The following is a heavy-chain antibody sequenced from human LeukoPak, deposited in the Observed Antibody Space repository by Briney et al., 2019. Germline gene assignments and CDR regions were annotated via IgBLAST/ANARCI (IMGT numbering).Heavy chain of an antibody. CDR1: GFTFSNYW. Sequence: PGGSLRLSCAASGFTFSNYWMTWVRQAPGKGLEWVANINQDGSDEYYVDSVKGRFSISRDNTKNSLFLQMNSLRAEDTAVYYCVVTRTRGDHWGQGTLVTVSS. J-gene: IGHJ4*02. CDR2: INQDGSDE. CDR3: VVTRTRGDH. D-gene: IGHD2-21*01. V-gene: IGHV3-7*03.